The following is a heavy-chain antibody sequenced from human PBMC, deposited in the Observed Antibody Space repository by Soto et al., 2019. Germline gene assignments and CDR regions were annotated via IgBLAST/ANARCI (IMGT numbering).Heavy chain of an antibody. V-gene: IGHV3-23*01. CDR2: ITASGGST. CDR3: AVHLGQNYYTLDV. J-gene: IGHJ6*02. CDR1: DFTFSNFV. Sequence: EVQLLESGVGLMRPGESLRLSCTGSDFTFSNFVMSWVRQVPGKGLEWLSCITASGGSTYYADSVKGRFSVSRDNSKNTLYLQLNSLEAEDTAVYHCAVHLGQNYYTLDVWGRGTTVHVSS.